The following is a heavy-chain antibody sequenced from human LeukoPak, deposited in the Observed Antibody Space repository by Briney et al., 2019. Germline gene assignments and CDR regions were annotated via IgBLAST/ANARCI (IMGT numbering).Heavy chain of an antibody. J-gene: IGHJ6*02. D-gene: IGHD6-19*01. Sequence: SETLSLTCTVSGGSISSYYWSWIRQPAGKGLEWIGRIYTSGSTNYNPSLKSRVTMSVDTSKNQFSLKLSSVTAADTAVYYCARDHIAVAGISYYYYYGMDVWGQGTTVTVSS. CDR3: ARDHIAVAGISYYYYYGMDV. CDR2: IYTSGST. V-gene: IGHV4-4*07. CDR1: GGSISSYY.